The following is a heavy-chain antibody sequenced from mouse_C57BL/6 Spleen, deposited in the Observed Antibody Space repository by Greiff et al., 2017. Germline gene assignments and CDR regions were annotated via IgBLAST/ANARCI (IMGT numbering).Heavy chain of an antibody. V-gene: IGHV1-66*01. Sequence: QVQLQQSGPELVKPGASVKISCKASGYSFTSYYIPWVKQRPGQGLEWIGWIYPGSGNTKYNEKFKGKATLTADTSSSTAYMQLSSLTSEDSAVYYCARGGYYGSYWSFDVWGTGTTVTVSS. CDR2: IYPGSGNT. J-gene: IGHJ1*03. CDR3: ARGGYYGSYWSFDV. CDR1: GYSFTSYY. D-gene: IGHD1-1*01.